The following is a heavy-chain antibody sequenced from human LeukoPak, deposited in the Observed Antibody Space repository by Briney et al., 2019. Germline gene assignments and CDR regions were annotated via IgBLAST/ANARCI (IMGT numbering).Heavy chain of an antibody. D-gene: IGHD2-2*02. V-gene: IGHV5-51*01. J-gene: IGHJ4*02. CDR2: IYPGDSDT. CDR3: ARGFRDGKGHFSSSNCYIPEY. CDR1: GYSFTSNW. Sequence: GESLKISCKGSGYSFTSNWIGWVRQMPGKGLEWMGIIYPGDSDTTYSPSFQGQVSISADKSISTAHLQWSSLKASDTAMYYCARGFRDGKGHFSSSNCYIPEYWGQGTLVTVSS.